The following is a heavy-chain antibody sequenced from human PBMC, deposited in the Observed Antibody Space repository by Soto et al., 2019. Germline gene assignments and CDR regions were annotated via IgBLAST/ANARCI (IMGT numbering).Heavy chain of an antibody. CDR1: GFTVSNNY. CDR3: ARGLATPPAY. Sequence: VQLVESGGGLVQPGGSLRLSCAASGFTVSNNYMTWVRQAPGKGLEWVSVIYSGGSTFYADSVRGRFTISRDNSKNTLYLQMNTLRAEDTAVYYCARGLATPPAYWGQGALVTVSS. V-gene: IGHV3-66*01. D-gene: IGHD1-1*01. CDR2: IYSGGST. J-gene: IGHJ4*02.